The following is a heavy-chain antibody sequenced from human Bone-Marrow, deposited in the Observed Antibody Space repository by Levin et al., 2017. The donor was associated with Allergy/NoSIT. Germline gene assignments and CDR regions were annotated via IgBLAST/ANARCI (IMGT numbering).Heavy chain of an antibody. Sequence: PSETLSLTCTVSGGSISSSSYYWGWIRQPPGKGLEWIGSIYYSGSTYYNPSLKSRVTISVDTSKNQFSLKLSSVTAADTAVYYCAREQTGYSSSWSRVTFDYWGQGTLVTVSS. CDR1: GGSISSSSYY. CDR2: IYYSGST. V-gene: IGHV4-39*07. J-gene: IGHJ4*02. D-gene: IGHD6-13*01. CDR3: AREQTGYSSSWSRVTFDY.